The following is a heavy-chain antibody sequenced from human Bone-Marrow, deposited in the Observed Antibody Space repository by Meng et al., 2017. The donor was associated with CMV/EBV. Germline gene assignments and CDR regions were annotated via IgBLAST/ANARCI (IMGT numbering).Heavy chain of an antibody. V-gene: IGHV3-33*01. J-gene: IGHJ4*02. D-gene: IGHD3-3*01. Sequence: GESLKISCATSGFSFVNYGIHWVRQAPGKGLEWVAVIWSDGSNTYYADSVKGRFTISRDNSKNTVYLQMNSLRAEDTAVYYCARVDGDFWSGYFCDYWGQGTLVTVSS. CDR2: IWSDGSNT. CDR3: ARVDGDFWSGYFCDY. CDR1: GFSFVNYG.